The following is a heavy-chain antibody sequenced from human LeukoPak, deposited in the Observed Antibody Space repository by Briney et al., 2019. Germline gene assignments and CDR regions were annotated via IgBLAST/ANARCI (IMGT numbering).Heavy chain of an antibody. D-gene: IGHD3-22*01. Sequence: SETLSLTCTVSGGSISSINYYWAWIRQPPGKGLEWIGNIYYSGTTYYYPSFKSRLTISVDTSKNQFSLKLSSVTAADTAVYYCARHVVAVGFDYWGQGTLVTVSS. V-gene: IGHV4-39*01. J-gene: IGHJ4*02. CDR1: GGSISSINYY. CDR2: IYYSGTT. CDR3: ARHVVAVGFDY.